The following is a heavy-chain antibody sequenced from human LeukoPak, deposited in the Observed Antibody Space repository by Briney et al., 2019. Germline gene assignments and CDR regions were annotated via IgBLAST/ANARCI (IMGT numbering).Heavy chain of an antibody. D-gene: IGHD3-22*01. CDR3: ARVLSDDSSGYWYFDL. V-gene: IGHV3-21*04. CDR1: GFTFSSYS. CDR2: ISSRSSYI. Sequence: PGGSLRLSCAASGFTFSSYSMNWVRQAPGKGLEWASSISSRSSYISYADSVKGRFTISRDNSKNTLYLQMNSLRAEDTAVYYCARVLSDDSSGYWYFDLWGRGTLVTVSS. J-gene: IGHJ2*01.